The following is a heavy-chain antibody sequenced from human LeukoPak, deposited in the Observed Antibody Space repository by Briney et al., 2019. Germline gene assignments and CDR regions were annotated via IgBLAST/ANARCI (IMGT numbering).Heavy chain of an antibody. D-gene: IGHD2-2*03. CDR2: ISGSGGST. CDR3: TKRPMDGY. Sequence: GGSLRLSCAASGFTFSTYAMSWVRQAPGKGLEWVSAISGSGGSTYYADSVKGRFTISRDNSKNTLSLQMTSLRAEDTAVYYCTKRPMDGYWGQGTLVTVSS. CDR1: GFTFSTYA. V-gene: IGHV3-23*01. J-gene: IGHJ4*02.